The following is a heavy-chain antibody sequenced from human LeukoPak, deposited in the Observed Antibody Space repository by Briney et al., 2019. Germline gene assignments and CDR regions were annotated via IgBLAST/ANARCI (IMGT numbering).Heavy chain of an antibody. CDR2: IYYSGST. Sequence: PSETLSLTCTVSGGSISSYYWSWIRQPPGKGLEWNGYIYYSGSTNYNPSLKSRVTISVDTSKNQFSLKLSSVTAADTAVYYCARHKGVTIFGVVGKNWFDPWGQGTLVTVSS. CDR3: ARHKGVTIFGVVGKNWFDP. D-gene: IGHD3-3*01. CDR1: GGSISSYY. V-gene: IGHV4-59*08. J-gene: IGHJ5*02.